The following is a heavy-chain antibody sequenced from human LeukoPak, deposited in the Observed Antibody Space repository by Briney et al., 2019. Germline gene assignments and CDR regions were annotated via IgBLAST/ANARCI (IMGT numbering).Heavy chain of an antibody. J-gene: IGHJ4*02. CDR2: ISSSSGTI. Sequence: GGSLRLSCAASGFIFSNYNMNWVRQTPGKGLEWLSYISSSSGTIYYADSVKGRFTISGDNAKNSLYLQMNSLRAEDTAAYYCAKSPGGRLLLFDYWGQGTLVTVSS. CDR1: GFIFSNYN. V-gene: IGHV3-48*01. CDR3: AKSPGGRLLLFDY. D-gene: IGHD3-22*01.